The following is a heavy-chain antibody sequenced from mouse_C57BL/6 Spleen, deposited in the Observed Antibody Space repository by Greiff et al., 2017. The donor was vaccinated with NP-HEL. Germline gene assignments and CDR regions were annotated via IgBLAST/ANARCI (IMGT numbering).Heavy chain of an antibody. Sequence: QVQLQHPGAELVKPGASVKLSCKASGYTFTSYWMQWVKQRPGQGLEWIGEIDPSDSYTNYNQKFKGKATLTVDTSSSTAYMQLSSLTSEDSAVYYCARSYYGNYFDYWGQGTTLTVSS. CDR1: GYTFTSYW. CDR2: IDPSDSYT. CDR3: ARSYYGNYFDY. D-gene: IGHD2-10*01. V-gene: IGHV1-50*01. J-gene: IGHJ2*01.